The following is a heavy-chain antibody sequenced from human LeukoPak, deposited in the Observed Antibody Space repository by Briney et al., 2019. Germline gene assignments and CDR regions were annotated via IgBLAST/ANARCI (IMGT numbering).Heavy chain of an antibody. CDR3: AKSNQYCSGGSCSFDP. Sequence: PGGSLRLSCAASGFTFSSYAMSWVRQAPGKGLGWVSAISGSGGSTYYADSVKGRFTISRDNSKNTLYLQMNSLRAEDTAVYYCAKSNQYCSGGSCSFDPWGQGTLVTVSS. V-gene: IGHV3-23*01. CDR1: GFTFSSYA. D-gene: IGHD2-15*01. CDR2: ISGSGGST. J-gene: IGHJ5*02.